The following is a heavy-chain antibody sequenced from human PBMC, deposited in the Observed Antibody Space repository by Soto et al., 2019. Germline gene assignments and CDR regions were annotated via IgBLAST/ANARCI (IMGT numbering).Heavy chain of an antibody. V-gene: IGHV4-31*03. CDR1: GGSFSGGGYY. J-gene: IGHJ3*02. CDR2: ISYSGNT. Sequence: LSLTCTVSGGSFSGGGYYWSWIRQHPGKGLEWMGYISYSGNTKYKPSLQSRITISVDTSENQFSLRLTSVTAADTAIYFCARTSIFGVVLNAFDIWGQGTLVTVSS. D-gene: IGHD3-3*01. CDR3: ARTSIFGVVLNAFDI.